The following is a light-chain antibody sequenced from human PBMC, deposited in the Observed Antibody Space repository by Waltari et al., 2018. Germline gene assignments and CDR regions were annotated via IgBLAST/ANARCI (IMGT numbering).Light chain of an antibody. CDR1: QSVLFSSNNKNY. Sequence: DIVMTQSPDSLAVSLGERATINCKSSQSVLFSSNNKNYLSWYQQKQGQPPKLLIYWASTRESGVPDRFSGSGSGTEFTLTISSLQAEDVAVYYCQQYYDVPYTFGQGTKLEI. CDR3: QQYYDVPYT. V-gene: IGKV4-1*01. J-gene: IGKJ2*01. CDR2: WAS.